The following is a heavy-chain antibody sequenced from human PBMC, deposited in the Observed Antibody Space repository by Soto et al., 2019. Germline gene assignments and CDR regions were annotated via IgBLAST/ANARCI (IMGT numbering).Heavy chain of an antibody. Sequence: SETLSLTCTVSGGSISSGGYYWSWIRQHPGKGLEWIGYIYYSGSTYYNPSLKSRVTISVDTSKNQFSLKLSSVTAADTAVYYCARVNTYYYYMDVWGKGTTVTVSS. CDR2: IYYSGST. V-gene: IGHV4-31*03. CDR3: ARVNTYYYYMDV. J-gene: IGHJ6*03. CDR1: GGSISSGGYY.